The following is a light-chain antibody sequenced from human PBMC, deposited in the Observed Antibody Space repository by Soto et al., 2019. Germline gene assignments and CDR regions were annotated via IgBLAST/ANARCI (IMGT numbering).Light chain of an antibody. CDR1: QSISNY. CDR3: QQTSSSPYT. J-gene: IGKJ2*01. V-gene: IGKV1-39*01. Sequence: DIQMTQSPSSLSASVGDTITITCRASQSISNYLNWYQQRPRKAPKVLIYDASSLQSGVPSRFSGSRSGTDFTLTISSLQPEDFATYYYQQTSSSPYTFGQGAKLEI. CDR2: DAS.